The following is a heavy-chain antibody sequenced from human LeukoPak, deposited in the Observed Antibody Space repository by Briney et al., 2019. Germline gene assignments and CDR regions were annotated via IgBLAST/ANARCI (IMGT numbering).Heavy chain of an antibody. J-gene: IGHJ4*02. V-gene: IGHV3-48*01. Sequence: GGSLRLSCAASGFTFSSYSMSWVRQAPGKGLEWVSYISSSSSTIYYADSVKGRFTISRDNAKNSLYLQMNSLRAEDTAVYYCAITRDYDYGGQGTLVTVSS. CDR2: ISSSSSTI. CDR3: AITRDYDY. CDR1: GFTFSSYS.